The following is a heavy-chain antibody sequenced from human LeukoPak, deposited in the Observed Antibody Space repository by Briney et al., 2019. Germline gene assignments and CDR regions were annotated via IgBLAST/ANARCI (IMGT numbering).Heavy chain of an antibody. Sequence: ASVKVSCKASGYTFTSYYMHWVRQAPGQGLEWMGIINPSGGSTSYAQKFQGRVTMTRDMSTSTVYMELSSLRSEDTAVYYCARSEAPMPFLEWSHLGYYYYYMDVWGKGTTVTVSS. D-gene: IGHD3-3*01. CDR1: GYTFTSYY. CDR3: ARSEAPMPFLEWSHLGYYYYYMDV. V-gene: IGHV1-46*01. CDR2: INPSGGST. J-gene: IGHJ6*03.